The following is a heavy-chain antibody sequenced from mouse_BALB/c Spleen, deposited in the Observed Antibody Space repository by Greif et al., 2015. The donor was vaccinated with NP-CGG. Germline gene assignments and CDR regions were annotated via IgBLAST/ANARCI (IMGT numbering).Heavy chain of an antibody. D-gene: IGHD2-1*01. V-gene: IGHV3-2*02. Sequence: DVKLQESGPGLVKPSQSLSLTCTVTGYSITSDYAWNWIRQFPGNKLEWMGYISYSGSTSYNPSLKSRISITRDTSKNQFFLQLNSVTTEDTATYYCASYYANYYAMDYWGQGASVTVSS. CDR3: ASYYANYYAMDY. CDR1: GYSITSDYA. J-gene: IGHJ4*01. CDR2: ISYSGST.